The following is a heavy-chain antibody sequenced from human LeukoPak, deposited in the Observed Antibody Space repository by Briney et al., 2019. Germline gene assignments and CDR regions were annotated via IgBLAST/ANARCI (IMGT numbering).Heavy chain of an antibody. CDR2: IIPIFGTA. J-gene: IGHJ5*02. CDR1: GGTFISYA. Sequence: GASVKVSCKASGGTFISYAISWVRQAPGQGREWRGGIIPIFGTANYAQKFQGRVTITADESTSTAYMELSSLRSEDTAVYYCARAGGYLPPRWFDPWGQGTLVTVSS. CDR3: ARAGGYLPPRWFDP. D-gene: IGHD3-16*02. V-gene: IGHV1-69*13.